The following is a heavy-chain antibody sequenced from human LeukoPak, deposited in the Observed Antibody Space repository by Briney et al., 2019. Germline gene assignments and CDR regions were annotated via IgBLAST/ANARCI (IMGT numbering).Heavy chain of an antibody. J-gene: IGHJ6*02. D-gene: IGHD2-8*01. CDR1: GFTFNSYG. V-gene: IGHV3-30*18. CDR2: ISYDGSSM. Sequence: GGSLRLSCAASGFTFNSYGMHWVRQAPGKGLEWVAVISYDGSSMFYADSVKGRFTVSRDNLKNTLYLQMDSLRAEDSAVYYCAKLPFPSRMSYHYYGMDVWGQGTTVTVSS. CDR3: AKLPFPSRMSYHYYGMDV.